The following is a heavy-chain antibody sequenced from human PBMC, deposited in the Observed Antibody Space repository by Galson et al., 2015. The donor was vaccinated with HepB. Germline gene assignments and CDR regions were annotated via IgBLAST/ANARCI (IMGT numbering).Heavy chain of an antibody. CDR1: GGTFSSYA. CDR3: AREGEYDSSGYYGY. CDR2: IIPIFGTA. D-gene: IGHD3-22*01. Sequence: SVKVSCKASGGTFSSYAISWVRQAPGQGLEWMGGIIPIFGTANYAQKFQGRVTITADESTSTAYMELRSLRSDDTAVYYCAREGEYDSSGYYGYWGQGTPVTVSS. J-gene: IGHJ4*02. V-gene: IGHV1-69*13.